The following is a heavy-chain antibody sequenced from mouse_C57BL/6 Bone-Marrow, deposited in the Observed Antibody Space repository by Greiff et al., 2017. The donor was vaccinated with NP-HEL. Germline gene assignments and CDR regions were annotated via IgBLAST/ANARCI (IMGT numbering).Heavy chain of an antibody. J-gene: IGHJ3*01. Sequence: EVQRVESGGGLVQPGGSLKLSCAASGFTFSDYYMYWVRQTPEKRLEWVAYISNGGGSTYYPDTVKGRFTISRDNAKNTLYLQMSRLKSEDTAMYYCARQGIYYGSTWFAYWGQGTLVTVSA. CDR3: ARQGIYYGSTWFAY. V-gene: IGHV5-12*01. CDR1: GFTFSDYY. CDR2: ISNGGGST. D-gene: IGHD1-1*01.